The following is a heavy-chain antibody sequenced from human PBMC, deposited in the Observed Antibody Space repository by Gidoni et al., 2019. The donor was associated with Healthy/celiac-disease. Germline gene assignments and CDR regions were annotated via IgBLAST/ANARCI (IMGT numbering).Heavy chain of an antibody. J-gene: IGHJ4*02. CDR1: GFTLSSYA. CDR2: ISYDGSNK. Sequence: QVQLVASGGGVVQHGRSLSHSCASSGFTLSSYAMHWVRQAPGKGLEWVAVISYDGSNKYYADSVKGRFTISRDNSKNTLYLQMNGLRAEDMAVYYCARDRSLDYWGQGTLVTVSS. V-gene: IGHV3-30-3*01. CDR3: ARDRSLDY.